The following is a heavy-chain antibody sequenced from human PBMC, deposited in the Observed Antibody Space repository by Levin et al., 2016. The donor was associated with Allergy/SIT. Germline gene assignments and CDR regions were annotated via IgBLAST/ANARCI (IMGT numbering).Heavy chain of an antibody. CDR2: IIPIFGTA. V-gene: IGHV1-69*01. D-gene: IGHD5-18*01. J-gene: IGHJ4*02. CDR3: ARGYSYGPPAYFDY. Sequence: WVRQAPGQGLEWMGGIIPIFGTANYAQKFQGRVTITADESTSTAYMELSSLRSEDTAVYYCARGYSYGPPAYFDYWGQGTLVTVSS.